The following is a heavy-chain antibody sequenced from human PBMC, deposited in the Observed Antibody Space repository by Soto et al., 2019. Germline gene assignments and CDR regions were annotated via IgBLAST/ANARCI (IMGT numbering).Heavy chain of an antibody. D-gene: IGHD6-13*01. CDR2: IYPGDSDT. CDR3: ARPNNRGKHYYGMYV. V-gene: IGHV5-51*01. J-gene: IGHJ6*02. CDR1: GDSFTSDW. Sequence: PGESLKISWKGSGDSFTSDWIGWVRQMPGKGLECMGIIYPGDSDTRYSPSFQGQVTISADKSISTAYLQWSSLKASDTAMYYCARPNNRGKHYYGMYVRAQGTTVTGS.